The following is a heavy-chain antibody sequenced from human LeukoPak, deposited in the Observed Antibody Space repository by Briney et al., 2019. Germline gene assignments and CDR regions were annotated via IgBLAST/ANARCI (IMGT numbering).Heavy chain of an antibody. J-gene: IGHJ4*02. V-gene: IGHV4-39*07. CDR3: ARTQHYDTIGYYFDF. CDR2: IFYSGSST. D-gene: IGHD3-22*01. CDR1: GGSISSGSYY. Sequence: PSETLSLTCTVSGGSISSGSYYWGWIRQPPGKGLEWIGSIFYSGSSTYYNPSLKSRVTISVDTSKNQFSLKLTSVTAADTALYYCARTQHYDTIGYYFDFWGQGSLVTVSS.